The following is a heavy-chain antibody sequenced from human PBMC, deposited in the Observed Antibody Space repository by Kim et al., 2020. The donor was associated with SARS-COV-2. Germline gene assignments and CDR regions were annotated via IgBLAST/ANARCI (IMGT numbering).Heavy chain of an antibody. D-gene: IGHD3-16*01. CDR3: ATSQPIIFGALEFDP. Sequence: GGSLRLSCAASGFTFSTYWMHWVRQAPGTGLVWVSRVSTIGSHRTYADSVKGRFTISRDNAKNTLYLQMNSLRGEDTAVYYCATSQPIIFGALEFDPWGRGTLVTVSS. CDR1: GFTFSTYW. J-gene: IGHJ5*02. CDR2: VSTIGSHR. V-gene: IGHV3-74*01.